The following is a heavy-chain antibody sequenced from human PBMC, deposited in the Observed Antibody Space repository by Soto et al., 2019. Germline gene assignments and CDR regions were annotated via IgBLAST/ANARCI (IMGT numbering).Heavy chain of an antibody. CDR1: GFSLSNARMG. CDR3: ARIPGKDYMGFFVDY. V-gene: IGHV2-26*01. CDR2: IFSNDEK. D-gene: IGHD4-4*01. J-gene: IGHJ4*02. Sequence: QVTLKESGPVLVKPTETLTLTCTVSGFSLSNARMGVSWIRQPPGKALEWLAHIFSNDEKSYSTSLKSRLTISKDTSKSQVVLTMTHMDPVDTATYYCARIPGKDYMGFFVDYWGQGTLVTVSS.